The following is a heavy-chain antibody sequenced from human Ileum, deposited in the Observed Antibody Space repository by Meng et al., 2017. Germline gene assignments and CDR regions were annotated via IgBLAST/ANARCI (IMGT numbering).Heavy chain of an antibody. CDR2: IYYSGST. CDR3: ARSSTSPASYFFDY. CDR1: GGSVSSGSYY. V-gene: IGHV4-61*01. D-gene: IGHD6-6*01. J-gene: IGHJ4*02. Sequence: RLQESCPRLLRPSETLSPACTVSGGSVSSGSYYWSWIRQPPGKGLEWIGHIYYSGSTNYNPSLKSRVTISVDMSKNQFSLKLNSVTAADTAIYFCARSSTSPASYFFDYWGQGTLVTVSS.